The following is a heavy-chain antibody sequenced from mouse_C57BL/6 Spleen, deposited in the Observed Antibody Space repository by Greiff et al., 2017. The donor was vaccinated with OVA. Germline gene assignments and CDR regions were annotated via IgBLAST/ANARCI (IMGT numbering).Heavy chain of an antibody. J-gene: IGHJ4*01. V-gene: IGHV1-64*01. CDR1: GYTFTSYW. D-gene: IGHD1-1*01. Sequence: QVQLQQPGAELVKPGASVKLSCKASGYTFTSYWMHWVKQRPGQGLEWIGMIHPNSGSTNYNEKFKSKATLTVDKSSSTAYMQLSSLTSVDSADYYCARTNYYGSSYAMDYWGQGTSVTVSS. CDR3: ARTNYYGSSYAMDY. CDR2: IHPNSGST.